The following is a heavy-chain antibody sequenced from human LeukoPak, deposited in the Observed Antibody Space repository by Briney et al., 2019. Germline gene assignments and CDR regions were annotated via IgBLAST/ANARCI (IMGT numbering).Heavy chain of an antibody. CDR2: IDPSDSYT. D-gene: IGHD2-2*01. J-gene: IGHJ4*02. V-gene: IGHV5-10-1*01. CDR1: GYRFTSYW. CDR3: ARHAGGVPTGMRDS. Sequence: GESLKISCKGSGYRFTSYWISWVRQVPGKGLEWMGKIDPSDSYTNYSPSFQGHVTISADKSISVVYLQWSSLKASDTAIYYCARHAGGVPTGMRDSWGQGTLVTVSS.